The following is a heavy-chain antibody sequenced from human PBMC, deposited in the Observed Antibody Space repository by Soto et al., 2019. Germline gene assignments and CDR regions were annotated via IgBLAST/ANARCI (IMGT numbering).Heavy chain of an antibody. CDR1: GYTFTRYG. Sequence: QVHLVQSGAEVKKPGPSVKVSCKCSGYTFTRYGITWVRQAPGQGLEWMGWISAHNGNTDYAQKVQGRVTVTRDTSTSTAYMELRSLRSDDTAVYYCARGRYGDYWGQGALVTGSS. J-gene: IGHJ4*02. D-gene: IGHD1-1*01. V-gene: IGHV1-18*01. CDR3: ARGRYGDY. CDR2: ISAHNGNT.